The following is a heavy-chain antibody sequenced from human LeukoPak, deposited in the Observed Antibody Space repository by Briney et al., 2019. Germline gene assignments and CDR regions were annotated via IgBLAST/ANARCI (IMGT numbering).Heavy chain of an antibody. Sequence: SETLSLTCTVSGGSISSGGYYWSWIRQHPGKGLEWIGYIYYSGSTYYNPSLKSRVTISVDTSKNQFSLKLSSVTAAVTAVYYCATTYYYDSSGYWLSSWGQGTLVTVSS. D-gene: IGHD3-22*01. CDR1: GGSISSGGYY. J-gene: IGHJ4*02. CDR2: IYYSGST. CDR3: ATTYYYDSSGYWLSS. V-gene: IGHV4-31*03.